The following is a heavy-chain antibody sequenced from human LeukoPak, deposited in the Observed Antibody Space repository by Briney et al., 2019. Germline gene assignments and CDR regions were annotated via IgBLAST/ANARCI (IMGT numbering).Heavy chain of an antibody. CDR1: GYTFTSYY. Sequence: ASVKVSCKASGYTFTSYYMHWVRQAPGQGLEWMGIINPSGGSTTYAQKFQGRVTMTRDTSTSTVYMELSSLRSEDTAVYYCAREGSVWFSDYWGQGTLVTVSS. D-gene: IGHD6-19*01. CDR3: AREGSVWFSDY. CDR2: INPSGGST. V-gene: IGHV1-46*01. J-gene: IGHJ4*02.